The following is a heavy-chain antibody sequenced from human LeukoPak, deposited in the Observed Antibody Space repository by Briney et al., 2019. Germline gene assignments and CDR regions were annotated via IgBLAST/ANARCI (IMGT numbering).Heavy chain of an antibody. Sequence: ASVKVSCKASGYTFTSYYMHWVRQAPGQGLEWMGIINPSGGSTSYAQKFQGRVTMTRDTSTSTVYMELSSLRSGDTAVYYCAKEESGDCFDYWGQGTLVTVSS. CDR1: GYTFTSYY. CDR2: INPSGGST. D-gene: IGHD3-10*01. J-gene: IGHJ4*02. V-gene: IGHV1-46*01. CDR3: AKEESGDCFDY.